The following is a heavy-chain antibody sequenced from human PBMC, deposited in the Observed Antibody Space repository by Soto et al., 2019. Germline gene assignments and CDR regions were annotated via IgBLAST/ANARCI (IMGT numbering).Heavy chain of an antibody. CDR2: IWYDGSNK. CDR3: ARDSHVGSGWQLTADY. V-gene: IGHV3-33*01. D-gene: IGHD6-19*01. Sequence: PGGSLRLSCAASGFTFSSYGMHWVRQAPGKGLEWVAVIWYDGSNKYYAESVKGRFTISRDNPKNTLYLQMNSLRAEDTAVYYCARDSHVGSGWQLTADYWGQGTLVTVSS. CDR1: GFTFSSYG. J-gene: IGHJ4*02.